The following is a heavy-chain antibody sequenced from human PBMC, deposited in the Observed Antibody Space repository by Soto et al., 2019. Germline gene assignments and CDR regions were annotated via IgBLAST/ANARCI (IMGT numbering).Heavy chain of an antibody. V-gene: IGHV3-21*01. J-gene: IGHJ4*02. Sequence: PGGSLRLSCAASGFTFSSYSMNWVRQAPGKGLEWVSSISSSSSYIYYADSVKGRFTISRDNAKNSLYLQMNSLRAEDTAVYYCARDREGTYYYDSSGPGVFDYWGQGTLVTVSS. CDR3: ARDREGTYYYDSSGPGVFDY. CDR1: GFTFSSYS. CDR2: ISSSSSYI. D-gene: IGHD3-22*01.